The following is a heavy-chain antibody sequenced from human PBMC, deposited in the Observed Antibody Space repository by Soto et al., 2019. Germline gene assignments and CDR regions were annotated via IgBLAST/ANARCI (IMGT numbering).Heavy chain of an antibody. Sequence: TSETLSLTCTVSGGSISSYYWSWIRQPPGKGLESIGYLYYGRSANYNPSLKSRVTFSVDTSTNQCSLTLSSMTAADTAVYYCALRSMAVVPEYWGQGTLVTAPQ. CDR1: GGSISSYY. J-gene: IGHJ4*02. V-gene: IGHV4-59*01. CDR2: LYYGRSA. CDR3: ALRSMAVVPEY. D-gene: IGHD3-22*01.